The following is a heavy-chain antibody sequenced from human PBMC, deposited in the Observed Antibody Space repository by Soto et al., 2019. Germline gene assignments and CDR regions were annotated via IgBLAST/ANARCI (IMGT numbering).Heavy chain of an antibody. CDR2: ISGDATSK. CDR1: GLSFTTSI. Sequence: QVQLVESGGDLVQPGRSLRLSCAASGLSFTTSIMHWVRQSPEKGLEWIAVISGDATSKIYTDSLKGRFTISRDNSKNTLYLEMNSLTAEDTAVYYCAREEESSGHAGTFQHWGQVTLVTVSA. CDR3: AREEESSGHAGTFQH. J-gene: IGHJ1*01. V-gene: IGHV3-30-3*01. D-gene: IGHD3-22*01.